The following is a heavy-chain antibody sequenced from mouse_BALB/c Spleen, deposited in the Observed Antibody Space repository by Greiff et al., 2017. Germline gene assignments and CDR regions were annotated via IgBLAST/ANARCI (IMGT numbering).Heavy chain of an antibody. CDR1: GFTFSSYG. CDR3: ARERAYYGNYALDY. J-gene: IGHJ2*01. D-gene: IGHD2-10*01. CDR2: INSNGGST. V-gene: IGHV5-6-3*01. Sequence: EVQLVESGGGLVQPGGSLKLSCAASGFTFSSYGMSWVRQTPDKRLELVATINSNGGSTYYPDSVKGRFTISRDNAKNTLYLQMSSLKSEDTAMYYCARERAYYGNYALDYWGQGTTLTVSS.